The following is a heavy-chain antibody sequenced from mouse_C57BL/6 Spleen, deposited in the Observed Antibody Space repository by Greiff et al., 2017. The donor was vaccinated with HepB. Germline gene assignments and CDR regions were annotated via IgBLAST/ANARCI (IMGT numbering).Heavy chain of an antibody. CDR2: ISSGGSYT. V-gene: IGHV5-6*01. CDR1: GFTFSSYG. Sequence: EVHLVESGGDLVKPGGSLKLSCAASGFTFSSYGMSWVRQTPDKRLEWVATISSGGSYTYYPDSVKGRFTISRDNAKNTLYLQMSSLKSEDTAMYYCARGGLHYDYDDAMDYWGQGTSVTVSS. CDR3: ARGGLHYDYDDAMDY. J-gene: IGHJ4*01. D-gene: IGHD2-4*01.